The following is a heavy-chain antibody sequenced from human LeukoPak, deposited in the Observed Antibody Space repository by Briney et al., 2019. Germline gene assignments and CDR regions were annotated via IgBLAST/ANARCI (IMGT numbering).Heavy chain of an antibody. J-gene: IGHJ4*02. D-gene: IGHD2-2*01. Sequence: GGSLRLSCAASGFTFSSYAMHWVRQAPGKGLEYVSAISSNGGSTYYANSVKGRFTISRDNSKNTLYLQMGSLRAEDMAVYYCARGYCTSTTCHYYFDFWGQGTLVTVSS. CDR3: ARGYCTSTTCHYYFDF. CDR1: GFTFSSYA. V-gene: IGHV3-64*01. CDR2: ISSNGGST.